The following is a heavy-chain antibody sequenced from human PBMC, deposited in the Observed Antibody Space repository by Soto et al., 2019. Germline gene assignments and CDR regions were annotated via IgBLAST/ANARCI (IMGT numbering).Heavy chain of an antibody. D-gene: IGHD2-21*01. J-gene: IGHJ4*02. CDR1: GFSLTSRPVG. CDR3: AHRRNCEGSWNEGVFDY. CDR2: IYWDDDK. V-gene: IGHV2-5*02. Sequence: QITLKESGPTLVKPTQTLTLTCTFSGFSLTSRPVGVGWVRQPPGKALEWLAFIYWDDDKRYSPSLRSTLTVTTDASQNQVVLTLTNMDPVDTATYYCAHRRNCEGSWNEGVFDYWGQGILVTVSS.